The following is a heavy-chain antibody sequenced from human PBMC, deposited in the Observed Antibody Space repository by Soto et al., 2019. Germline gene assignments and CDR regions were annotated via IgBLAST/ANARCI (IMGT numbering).Heavy chain of an antibody. CDR3: ARVPVVVVAATNYYYYMDV. V-gene: IGHV4-34*01. CDR1: GGSFSGYY. CDR2: INHSRST. J-gene: IGHJ6*03. Sequence: SETLSLTCAVYGGSFSGYYWSWIRQPPGKGLEWIGEINHSRSTNYNPSLKSRVTISVDTSNNQFSLKLSSVTAADTAVYYCARVPVVVVAATNYYYYMDVWGKGTTVTVS. D-gene: IGHD2-15*01.